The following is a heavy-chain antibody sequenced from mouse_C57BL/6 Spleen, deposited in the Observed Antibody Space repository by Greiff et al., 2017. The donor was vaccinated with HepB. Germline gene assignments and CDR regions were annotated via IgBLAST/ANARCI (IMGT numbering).Heavy chain of an antibody. V-gene: IGHV5-4*01. Sequence: EVQRVESGGGLVKPGGSLKLSCAASGFTFSSYAMSWVRQTPEKRLEWVATISDGGSYTYYPDNVKGRFTISRDNAKNNLYRQMSHLKSEDTAMYYCARGDSSGRAWFAYWGQGTLVTVSA. J-gene: IGHJ3*01. CDR1: GFTFSSYA. CDR2: ISDGGSYT. CDR3: ARGDSSGRAWFAY. D-gene: IGHD3-2*02.